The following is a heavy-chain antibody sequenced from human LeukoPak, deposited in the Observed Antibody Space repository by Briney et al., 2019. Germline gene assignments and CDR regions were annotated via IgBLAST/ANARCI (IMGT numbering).Heavy chain of an antibody. CDR2: INQDESVK. V-gene: IGHV3-7*01. D-gene: IGHD5/OR15-5a*01. Sequence: GGSLRLPCAASGFTFTNYWMTWVRQAPGKGLEFVANINQDESVKNYVDSVKGRFTISRDNAENSLHLQMNSLTVEDTAVYYCARDPGSSAFDYWGQGTLVTVSS. J-gene: IGHJ4*02. CDR3: ARDPGSSAFDY. CDR1: GFTFTNYW.